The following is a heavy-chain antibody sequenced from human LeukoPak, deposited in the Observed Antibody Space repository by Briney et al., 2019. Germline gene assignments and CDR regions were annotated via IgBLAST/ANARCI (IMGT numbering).Heavy chain of an antibody. D-gene: IGHD3-16*01. J-gene: IGHJ4*02. CDR2: ISYDGNNK. CDR3: AKGGGHFDY. CDR1: GFTFSNSG. Sequence: GGSLRLSCAASGFTFSNSGMHWVRQVPGKGLEWVAVISYDGNNKNYADSVKGRFTISRDNSERTLYLQMNSLRADDTAVYYCAKGGGHFDYWGQGTLVTVSS. V-gene: IGHV3-30*18.